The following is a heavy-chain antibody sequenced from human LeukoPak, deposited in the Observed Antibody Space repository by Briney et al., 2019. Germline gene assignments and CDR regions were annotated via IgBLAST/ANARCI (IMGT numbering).Heavy chain of an antibody. D-gene: IGHD5-12*01. V-gene: IGHV1-24*01. CDR3: ATALSPVSLVALGAFDI. CDR2: FDPEDGET. Sequence: ASVKVSCKFSGYTLIELSTHWVRQAPGKGLEWMGGFDPEDGETIYAQKFQGRVTMTEGTSTDTAYMELSSLRSEDTAVYYCATALSPVSLVALGAFDIWGQGTLVTVSS. J-gene: IGHJ3*02. CDR1: GYTLIELS.